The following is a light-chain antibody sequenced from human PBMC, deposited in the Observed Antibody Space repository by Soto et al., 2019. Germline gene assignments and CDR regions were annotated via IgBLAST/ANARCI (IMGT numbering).Light chain of an antibody. CDR1: RSISSTY. Sequence: EIVLTQSPGTLSLSPGERATLSCRASRSISSTYLAWYQQKPGQAPRLLIYGASSRATGIPDRCSGSGSGTDFTLTISRLEPEDFALYYCQQYGGSPPYTFGQGAKLEIK. V-gene: IGKV3-20*01. J-gene: IGKJ2*01. CDR3: QQYGGSPPYT. CDR2: GAS.